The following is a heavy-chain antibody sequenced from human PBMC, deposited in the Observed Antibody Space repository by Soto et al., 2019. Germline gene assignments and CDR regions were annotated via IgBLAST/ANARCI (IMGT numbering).Heavy chain of an antibody. Sequence: GGSLRLSCAASGFTFSSYGMHLVRQAQGKGLEWVAVISYDGSNKYYADSVKGRFTISRDNSKNTLYLQMNSLRAEDTAVYYCAKDPSLYDFWSGYFSEWGQGTLVTVSS. CDR3: AKDPSLYDFWSGYFSE. D-gene: IGHD3-3*01. V-gene: IGHV3-30*18. CDR1: GFTFSSYG. J-gene: IGHJ4*02. CDR2: ISYDGSNK.